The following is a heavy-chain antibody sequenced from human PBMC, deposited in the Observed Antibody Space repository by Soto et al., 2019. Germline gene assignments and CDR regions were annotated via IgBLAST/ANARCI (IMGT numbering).Heavy chain of an antibody. CDR2: IYYSGST. V-gene: IGHV4-61*01. J-gene: IGHJ4*02. CDR1: GGSVSSGSYY. CDR3: ASSGYSYGFYFDY. Sequence: QVQLQESGPGLVKPSETLSLTCTVSGGSVSSGSYYWSWIRQPPGKGLEWIGYIYYSGSTNYNPSLKSRVTISVDTSKNQFSLKLSSVTAADTAVYYCASSGYSYGFYFDYWGQGTLVTVSS. D-gene: IGHD5-18*01.